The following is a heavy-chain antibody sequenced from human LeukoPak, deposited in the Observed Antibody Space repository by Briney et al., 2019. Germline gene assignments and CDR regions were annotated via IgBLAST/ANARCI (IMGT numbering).Heavy chain of an antibody. D-gene: IGHD5-18*01. CDR2: IYHSGST. Sequence: PSETLSLTCTVSGGSISSGGYYWSWIRQPPGKGLEWIGYIYHSGSTYYNPSLKSRVTISIDRSKNQFSLKLSSVTAADTAVYYCARHGLSAETRKQLWFPRLAFDIWGQGTMVTVSS. CDR3: ARHGLSAETRKQLWFPRLAFDI. V-gene: IGHV4-30-2*01. J-gene: IGHJ3*02. CDR1: GGSISSGGYY.